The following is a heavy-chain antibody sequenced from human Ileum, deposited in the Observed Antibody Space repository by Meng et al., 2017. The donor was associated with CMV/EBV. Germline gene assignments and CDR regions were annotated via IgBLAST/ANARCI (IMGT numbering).Heavy chain of an antibody. CDR3: ARLRAGISCSDP. D-gene: IGHD6-19*01. V-gene: IGHV4-31*03. CDR2: IYYSGNT. Sequence: CTGSTDYISSGAHYWSRMRQHPGKSLEWIGYIYYSGNTYYNPSIQRRATISVDTSQNSFSLRLSSVTAADTAVYYCARLRAGISCSDPWGQGALVTVSS. CDR1: TDYISSGAHY. J-gene: IGHJ5*02.